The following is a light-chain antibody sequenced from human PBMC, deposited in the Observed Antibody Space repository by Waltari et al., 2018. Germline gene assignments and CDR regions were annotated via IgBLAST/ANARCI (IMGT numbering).Light chain of an antibody. J-gene: IGLJ2*01. V-gene: IGLV2-23*01. CDR3: CSYAGSFTLV. CDR2: EDS. Sequence: QSALTQPASVSGSPGQSITIPCTGTRSDVGSYNLVSWYQEHPGKAPKLMIYEDSKRPSGVVTRFSGSKVGNTASLTISGLQAEDEADYYCCSYAGSFTLVFGGGTKLTVL. CDR1: RSDVGSYNL.